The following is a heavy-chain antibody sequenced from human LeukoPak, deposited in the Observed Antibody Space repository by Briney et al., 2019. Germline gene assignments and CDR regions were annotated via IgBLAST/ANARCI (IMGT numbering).Heavy chain of an antibody. D-gene: IGHD2-21*01. CDR1: GYTFTSYG. CDR2: INAYNDNT. V-gene: IGHV1-18*01. CDR3: AGAGGSYSPSDY. Sequence: GASVKVSCTASGYTFTSYGISWVRQAPGQGLEWMGWINAYNDNTNYAQKFQGRVTMTTDTSTSTAYMELRSLRSDDTAVFYCAGAGGSYSPSDYWGQGTLVTVSS. J-gene: IGHJ4*02.